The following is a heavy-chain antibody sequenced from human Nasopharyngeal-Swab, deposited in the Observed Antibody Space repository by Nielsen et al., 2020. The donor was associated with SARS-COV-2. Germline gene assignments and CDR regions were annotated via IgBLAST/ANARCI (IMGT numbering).Heavy chain of an antibody. CDR3: ESQGSRSPINWFDP. V-gene: IGHV4-39*07. CDR2: IYYSGII. CDR1: GGSISSSSNY. J-gene: IGHJ5*02. D-gene: IGHD6-6*01. Sequence: SETLSLTCTVSGGSISSSSNYWGWIRQPPGKGREWIGSIYYSGIIYYNPSLKSRVTISVDTSKNQFSLKLSSVTVADTAVYYCESQGSRSPINWFDPWGQGTLVTVSS.